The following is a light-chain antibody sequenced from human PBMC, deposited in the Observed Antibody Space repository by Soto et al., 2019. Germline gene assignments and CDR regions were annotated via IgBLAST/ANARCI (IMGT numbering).Light chain of an antibody. J-gene: IGKJ5*01. CDR1: QSVSNN. Sequence: EIGMTQSPATLSVSPGETATLSCRASQSVSNNVAWYQQKPGQAPRLLILGASTRATGIPARFSGSGSGTEFTLSISSLQSEDFAVYYCKQYKEWPPFTFGQGTRLEIK. CDR2: GAS. CDR3: KQYKEWPPFT. V-gene: IGKV3-15*01.